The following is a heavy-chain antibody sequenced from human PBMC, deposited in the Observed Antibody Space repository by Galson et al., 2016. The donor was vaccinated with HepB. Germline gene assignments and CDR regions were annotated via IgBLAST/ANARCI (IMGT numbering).Heavy chain of an antibody. V-gene: IGHV3-21*01. CDR3: ARPPGNSGYNSEY. J-gene: IGHJ4*02. D-gene: IGHD5-12*01. CDR1: GITFSSYR. Sequence: SLRLSCAASGITFSSYRMTWVRQAPGKGLEWVSSISSSGRNLFYADSVKGRFTISRDNAKNSLYLQMNSLRAEDTAVYYCARPPGNSGYNSEYWGQGTLVTVSS. CDR2: ISSSGRNL.